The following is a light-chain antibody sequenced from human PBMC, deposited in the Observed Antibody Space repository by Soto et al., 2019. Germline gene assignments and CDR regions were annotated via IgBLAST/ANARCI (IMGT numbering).Light chain of an antibody. CDR1: SSDVGGYNY. CDR2: DVS. CDR3: SSYTSSSTPVV. Sequence: QSALPQPASVSGSPGQSITISCTGTSSDVGGYNYVSWYQQHPGKVPKLMIYDVSNRPSGVSNRFSGSKSGNTASLTISGLQAEDEADYYCSSYTSSSTPVVFGGGTKLTVL. V-gene: IGLV2-14*01. J-gene: IGLJ2*01.